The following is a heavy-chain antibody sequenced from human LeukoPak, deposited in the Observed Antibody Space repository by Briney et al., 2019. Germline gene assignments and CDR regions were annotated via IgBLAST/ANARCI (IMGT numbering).Heavy chain of an antibody. Sequence: GGSLRLSCAASGFTFSSYSMNWVRQAPGKGLECVSSISSSSSSIYYADSVKGRFTISRDDAKNSLYLQMNSLRAEDTAVYYCARGDYGSGWFVEYWGQGTPVTVSS. CDR1: GFTFSSYS. CDR2: ISSSSSSI. CDR3: ARGDYGSGWFVEY. J-gene: IGHJ4*02. D-gene: IGHD6-19*01. V-gene: IGHV3-21*01.